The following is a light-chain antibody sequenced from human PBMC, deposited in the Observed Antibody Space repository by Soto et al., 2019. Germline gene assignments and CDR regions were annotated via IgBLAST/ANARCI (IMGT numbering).Light chain of an antibody. J-gene: IGLJ2*01. Sequence: QSVLTQPASVSGSPGQSITISCTGTSSDVGGYNYVSWYQQHPGKAPKLMIYGVTNRPSGVSNRFSGSKSGNTASLTISGLQAEGEADYYCSSYTSSTTLSVVFGGGTQLTVL. CDR3: SSYTSSTTLSVV. CDR1: SSDVGGYNY. CDR2: GVT. V-gene: IGLV2-14*01.